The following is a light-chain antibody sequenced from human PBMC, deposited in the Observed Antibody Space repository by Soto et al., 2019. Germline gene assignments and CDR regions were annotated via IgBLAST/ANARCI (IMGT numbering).Light chain of an antibody. V-gene: IGKV1-39*01. CDR2: SAS. CDR1: QTVSKF. J-gene: IGKJ1*01. CDR3: QQTYSLPRT. Sequence: DVPMTQSASCLSASVANSVTIACRASQTVSKFVNCYHQKPGKVPDLLIYSASTLYSGVPSRFSGSGSGTEFTLTISNLQPEDFATYYCQQTYSLPRTFAQGTKVDIK.